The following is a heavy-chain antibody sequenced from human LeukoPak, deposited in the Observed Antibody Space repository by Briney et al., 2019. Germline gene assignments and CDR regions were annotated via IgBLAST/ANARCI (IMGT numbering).Heavy chain of an antibody. D-gene: IGHD2-15*01. CDR3: ARYCSGGCYSGVDY. Sequence: GGSLRLSCAASGFTFSSFGMHWVRQAPGRGLEWAALILYEDKYYADSVKGRFTISRDNSKNTLYLQMDSLRAEDTAVYYCARYCSGGCYSGVDYWGQGTLVTVPS. V-gene: IGHV3-33*05. CDR2: ILYEDK. CDR1: GFTFSSFG. J-gene: IGHJ4*02.